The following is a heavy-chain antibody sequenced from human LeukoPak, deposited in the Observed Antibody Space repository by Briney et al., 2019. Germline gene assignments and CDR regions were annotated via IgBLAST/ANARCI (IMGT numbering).Heavy chain of an antibody. V-gene: IGHV1-2*02. CDR2: INPNSGGT. CDR1: GYTFTGYY. CDR3: ARDPPPNYYDSSGYFYY. D-gene: IGHD3-22*01. Sequence: GASVKVSCKASGYTFTGYYMHWVRQAPGQGLEWMGWINPNSGGTNYAQKFQGRVTMTRDTSISTAYMELSRLRSDDTAVYYCARDPPPNYYDSSGYFYYWGQGTLVTVSS. J-gene: IGHJ4*02.